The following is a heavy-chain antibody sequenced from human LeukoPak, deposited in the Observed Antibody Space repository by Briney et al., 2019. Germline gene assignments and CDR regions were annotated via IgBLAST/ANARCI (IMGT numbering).Heavy chain of an antibody. J-gene: IGHJ4*02. Sequence: PGGSLRLSCAASRFTFSSYSMNWVRQAPGKGLEWVSYISSSSTIHYADSVKGRFTISRDNAKNSLYLQMNSLRAEDTAVYYCARGVGGSGTYFDYWGQGTLVTVSS. V-gene: IGHV3-48*01. CDR1: RFTFSSYS. CDR3: ARGVGGSGTYFDY. CDR2: ISSSSTI. D-gene: IGHD3-10*01.